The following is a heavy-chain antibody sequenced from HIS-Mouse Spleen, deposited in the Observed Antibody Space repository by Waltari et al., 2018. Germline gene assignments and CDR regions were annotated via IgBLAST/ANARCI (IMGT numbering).Heavy chain of an antibody. D-gene: IGHD6-13*01. J-gene: IGHJ4*02. CDR2: INPNSGGT. CDR3: ARGYLAAGNFDY. CDR1: GYTFTGYS. V-gene: IGHV1-2*02. Sequence: QVQLVQSGAEVKKPGASVKGSCKASGYTFTGYSTHWVRQAPGKGLEWMGWINPNSGGTNYAQKFQGRVTMTRDTSISTAYMELSRLRSDDTAVYYCARGYLAAGNFDYWGQGTLVTVSS.